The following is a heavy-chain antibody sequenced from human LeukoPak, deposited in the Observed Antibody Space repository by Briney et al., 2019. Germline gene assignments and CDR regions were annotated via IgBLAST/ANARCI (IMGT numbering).Heavy chain of an antibody. Sequence: SQTLSLTCTVSGGSISSGTYFWSWIQQPAGKGLEWIGRIHTSGSTNYSPSLRSRVTISVDTSKNQFSLNLSSVTAADTAVYYCARGVVEMATSWGYWGQGTLVTVSS. CDR1: GGSISSGTYF. J-gene: IGHJ4*02. V-gene: IGHV4-61*02. D-gene: IGHD5-24*01. CDR3: ARGVVEMATSWGY. CDR2: IHTSGST.